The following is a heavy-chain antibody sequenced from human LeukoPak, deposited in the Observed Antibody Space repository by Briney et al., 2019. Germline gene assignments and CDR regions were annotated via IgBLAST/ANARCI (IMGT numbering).Heavy chain of an antibody. D-gene: IGHD2/OR15-2a*01. CDR3: TSLSNSYGMDV. J-gene: IGHJ6*02. CDR2: IKQEGSEK. V-gene: IGHV3-7*01. Sequence: GRSLRLSCAASGFGFSTSWMSWGRQAPGKGLEWVANIKQEGSEKYYVDSVTGRFTISRDNAKNSVYLQMNSLRDEDTAVYYCTSLSNSYGMDVWGQGTTATVSS. CDR1: GFGFSTSW.